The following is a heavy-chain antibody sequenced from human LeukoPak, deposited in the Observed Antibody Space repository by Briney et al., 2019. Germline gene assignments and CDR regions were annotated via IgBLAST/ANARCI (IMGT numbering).Heavy chain of an antibody. V-gene: IGHV3-48*03. CDR2: ISSSGNTI. CDR3: ARESRGDDSSVYGRWWGGPDQQAQYSYYMDV. J-gene: IGHJ6*03. D-gene: IGHD3-22*01. CDR1: GFTFSSYE. Sequence: QPGGSLRLSCAASGFTFSSYEMNWVRQAPGKGLEWVSYISSSGNTIYHADSVKGRFTTSRDNAKNSLYLQMNSLRAEDTAVYYCARESRGDDSSVYGRWWGGPDQQAQYSYYMDVWGKGTTVTVSS.